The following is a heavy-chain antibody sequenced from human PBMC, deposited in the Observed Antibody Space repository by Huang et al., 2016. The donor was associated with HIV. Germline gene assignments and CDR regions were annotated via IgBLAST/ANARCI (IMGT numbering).Heavy chain of an antibody. CDR3: VRQTFYYDSGGYPPDY. Sequence: HLQESGPGLVKPSETLSLTCSVSGGSIKRTNFYWGWIRQPPGKGLEVISSIYNSGDTSYNPALKSRVTISVDTSKKQFSLKLNFVTAADTAIYYCVRQTFYYDSGGYPPDYWGQGTLVIVSS. CDR2: IYNSGDT. D-gene: IGHD3-22*01. J-gene: IGHJ4*02. V-gene: IGHV4-39*01. CDR1: GGSIKRTNFY.